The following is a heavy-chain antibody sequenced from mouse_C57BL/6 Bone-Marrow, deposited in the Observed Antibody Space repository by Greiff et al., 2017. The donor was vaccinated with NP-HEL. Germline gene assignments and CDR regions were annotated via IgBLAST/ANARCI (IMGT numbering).Heavy chain of an antibody. V-gene: IGHV1-82*01. CDR1: GYAFSSSW. J-gene: IGHJ4*01. D-gene: IGHD1-1*01. CDR2: IYPGDGDT. Sequence: VKLQQSGPELVKPGASVKISCKASGYAFSSSWMNWVKQRPGKGLEWIGRIYPGDGDTNYNGKFKGKATLTADKSSSAAYMQLSSLTSEDSAVYFCARPYYGSPYYYAMDYWGQGTSVTVSS. CDR3: ARPYYGSPYYYAMDY.